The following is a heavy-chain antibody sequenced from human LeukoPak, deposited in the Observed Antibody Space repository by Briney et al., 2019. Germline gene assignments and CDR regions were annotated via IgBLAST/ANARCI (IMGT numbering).Heavy chain of an antibody. D-gene: IGHD3-16*01. J-gene: IGHJ4*02. Sequence: GGSLRLSCAASEFSVGSNYMTWVRQAPGKGLEWVSLIYSGGSTYYADSVKGRFTISRDNSKNTLYLQMNSLRAEDTAVYYCARVLGAYSSVYGPDFDYWGQGILVTVSS. CDR2: IYSGGST. CDR3: ARVLGAYSSVYGPDFDY. CDR1: EFSVGSNY. V-gene: IGHV3-66*01.